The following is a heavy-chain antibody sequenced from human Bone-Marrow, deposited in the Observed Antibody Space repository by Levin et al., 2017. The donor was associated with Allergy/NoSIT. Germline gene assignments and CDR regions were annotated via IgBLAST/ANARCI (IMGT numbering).Heavy chain of an antibody. V-gene: IGHV3-23*01. D-gene: IGHD1-26*01. CDR3: AKKEWEPRGPFDY. J-gene: IGHJ4*02. Sequence: GGSLRLSCEASSFTFSSYAMSWVRQAPGKGLEWVSGISASGGTAYYADAVKGRFTISRDNSKNTVYLQMHSLRGEDTALYYCAKKEWEPRGPFDYWGQGTLVTVSS. CDR2: ISASGGTA. CDR1: SFTFSSYA.